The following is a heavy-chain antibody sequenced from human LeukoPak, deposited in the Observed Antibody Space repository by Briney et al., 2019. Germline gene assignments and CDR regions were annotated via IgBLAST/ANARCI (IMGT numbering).Heavy chain of an antibody. D-gene: IGHD4-17*01. J-gene: IGHJ3*01. CDR2: MNPNSGKT. Sequence: ASVKVSCKASGYPFTSYDINWVRQATGQGLEWMGWMNPNSGKTGYAQKFQGRVTMTRNTSISTAYMELTSLKSEDTAVYFCVSKNYGDYVGQVAFDVWDHGTMVTVSS. CDR3: VSKNYGDYVGQVAFDV. V-gene: IGHV1-8*01. CDR1: GYPFTSYD.